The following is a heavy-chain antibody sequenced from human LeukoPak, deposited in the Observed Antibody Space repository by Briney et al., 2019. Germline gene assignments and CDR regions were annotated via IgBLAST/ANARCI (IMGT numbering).Heavy chain of an antibody. CDR2: ISGSGGST. D-gene: IGHD5-18*01. J-gene: IGHJ4*02. CDR1: GFIFINYA. V-gene: IGHV3-23*01. Sequence: PGGSLRLSCAASGFIFINYAMSWVRQAPGKGLEWVSIISGSGGSTYYADSVKGRFTISRDNSKNTLYLQMNSLRAEDTAVYYCAKDLIGRYSKGYFDYWGQGTLVTVSS. CDR3: AKDLIGRYSKGYFDY.